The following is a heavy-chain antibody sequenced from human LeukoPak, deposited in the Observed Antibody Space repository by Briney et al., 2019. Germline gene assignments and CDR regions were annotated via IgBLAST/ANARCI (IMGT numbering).Heavy chain of an antibody. V-gene: IGHV4-34*01. Sequence: PSETLSLTXAVYGGSFSGYYWSWIRQPPGKGLEWIGEINHSGSTNYNPSLKSRVTISVDTSKNQFSLKLSSVTAADTAVYYCARSLTMVRGVIIYFDYWGQGTLVTVSS. CDR2: INHSGST. CDR3: ARSLTMVRGVIIYFDY. CDR1: GGSFSGYY. D-gene: IGHD3-10*01. J-gene: IGHJ4*02.